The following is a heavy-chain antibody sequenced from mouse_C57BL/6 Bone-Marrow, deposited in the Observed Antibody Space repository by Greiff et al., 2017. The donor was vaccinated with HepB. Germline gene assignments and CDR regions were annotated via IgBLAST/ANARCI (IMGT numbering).Heavy chain of an antibody. V-gene: IGHV1-64*01. CDR1: GYTFTSYW. CDR2: IHPNSGGT. Sequence: VQLQQPGAELVKPGASVKLSCKASGYTFTSYWMHWVKQRPGQGLEWIGMIHPNSGGTNYNEKFKSKATLTVDKSSSTAYMQLSSLTSEDSAVYYCAKRWLLPLYAMDYWGQGTSVTVSS. J-gene: IGHJ4*01. D-gene: IGHD2-3*01. CDR3: AKRWLLPLYAMDY.